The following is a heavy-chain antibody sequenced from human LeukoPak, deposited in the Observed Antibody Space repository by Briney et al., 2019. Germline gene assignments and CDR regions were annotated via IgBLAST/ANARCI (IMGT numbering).Heavy chain of an antibody. Sequence: SETLSLTCTVSGGSISSYYWSWIRQPPGKGLEWIGYIYYSGSTNYSPSLKSRVTISVDTSKNQFSLKLSSVTAADTAVYYCARDLSYYYDNSGHHAFDIWGQGTMVTVSS. V-gene: IGHV4-59*01. D-gene: IGHD3-22*01. CDR3: ARDLSYYYDNSGHHAFDI. CDR1: GGSISSYY. CDR2: IYYSGST. J-gene: IGHJ3*02.